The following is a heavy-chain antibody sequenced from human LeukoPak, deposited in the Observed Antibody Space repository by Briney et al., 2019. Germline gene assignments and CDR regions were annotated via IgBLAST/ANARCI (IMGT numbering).Heavy chain of an antibody. CDR2: IYPGDSDT. CDR3: ARESYYYGAGSSQRRPFDY. D-gene: IGHD3-10*01. Sequence: PGESLKISCKASGYTFTSYWIGWVRQMPGKGLEWMGIIYPGDSDTRYSPSFQGQITISADKSISTAYLQWSSLTASDTAMYYCARESYYYGAGSSQRRPFDYWGQGTLVTVSS. CDR1: GYTFTSYW. J-gene: IGHJ4*02. V-gene: IGHV5-51*03.